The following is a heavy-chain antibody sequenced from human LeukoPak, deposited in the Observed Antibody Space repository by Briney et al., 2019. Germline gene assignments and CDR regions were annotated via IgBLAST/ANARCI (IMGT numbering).Heavy chain of an antibody. V-gene: IGHV3-33*01. CDR2: IWYDGSNT. D-gene: IGHD2-2*01. J-gene: IGHJ4*02. CDR3: ARDRFCSTTSCYPGFFDY. CDR1: GFTFGSYG. Sequence: SGGSLRLSCAASGFTFGSYGMHWVRQAPGKGLEWVAVIWYDGSNTYYADSVKGRFTISRDNSRTTLYVQMNSLRVEDTAVYCCARDRFCSTTSCYPGFFDYWGQGTLVTVSS.